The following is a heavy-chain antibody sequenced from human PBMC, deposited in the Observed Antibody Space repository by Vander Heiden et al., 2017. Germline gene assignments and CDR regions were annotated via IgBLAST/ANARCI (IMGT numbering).Heavy chain of an antibody. CDR1: GFTFSSYG. CDR2: IWYDGSNK. Sequence: QVQLVESGGGVVQPRRSLRLSCAASGFTFSSYGMHWVRQAPGKGLEWVAVIWYDGSNKYYADSVKGRFTISRDNSKNTLYLQMNSLRAEDTAVYYCARGGSSGWVDAFDIWGQGTMVTVSS. V-gene: IGHV3-33*01. CDR3: ARGGSSGWVDAFDI. D-gene: IGHD6-19*01. J-gene: IGHJ3*02.